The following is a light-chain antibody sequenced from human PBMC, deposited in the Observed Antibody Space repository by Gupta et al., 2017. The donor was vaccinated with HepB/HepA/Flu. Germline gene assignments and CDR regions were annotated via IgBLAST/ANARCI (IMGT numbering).Light chain of an antibody. Sequence: DVVLTQSPLSLPVTLGQPASISCRSSQSLVFSDGNTFLHWFQQRPGQSPRRILYQVSKRDSGATGGFSGSGENNDFTLRSSRGEDEDGACYYDKQSKPSLTFGRGTKVDIK. V-gene: IGKV2-30*01. CDR1: QSLVFSDGNTF. CDR2: QVS. CDR3: KQSKPSLT. J-gene: IGKJ4*01.